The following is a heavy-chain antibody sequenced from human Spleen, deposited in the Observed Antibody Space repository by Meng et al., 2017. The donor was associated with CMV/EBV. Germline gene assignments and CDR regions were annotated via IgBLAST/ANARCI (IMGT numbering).Heavy chain of an antibody. Sequence: GGSLRLSCAASGFTFSSYAMSWVRQAPGKGLECVSAISGHDGTTYYADSVKGRFTISRDNSKNTLYLQMNSLRAEDAAVYYCARDRGYGFFDYWGQGTLVTVSS. V-gene: IGHV3-23*01. CDR2: ISGHDGTT. D-gene: IGHD3-3*01. CDR1: GFTFSSYA. CDR3: ARDRGYGFFDY. J-gene: IGHJ4*02.